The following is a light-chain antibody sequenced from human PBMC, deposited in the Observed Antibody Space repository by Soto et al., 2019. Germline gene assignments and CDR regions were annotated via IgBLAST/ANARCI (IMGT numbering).Light chain of an antibody. CDR2: GNS. CDR1: SSNIGAGYD. J-gene: IGLJ7*01. Sequence: QSVLTQPPSVSGAPGQRVTISCTGSSSNIGAGYDVHWYQQLPGTAPKLLIYGNSNRPSGVPDRFSGSKSGTSASLAITGLQAEDEADYYCPSYASSLSGSTVFGGGTQLTVL. CDR3: PSYASSLSGSTV. V-gene: IGLV1-40*01.